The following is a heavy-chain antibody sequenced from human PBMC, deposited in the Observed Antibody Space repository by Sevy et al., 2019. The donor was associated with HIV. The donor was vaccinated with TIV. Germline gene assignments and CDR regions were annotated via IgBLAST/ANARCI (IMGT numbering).Heavy chain of an antibody. J-gene: IGHJ4*02. CDR3: ARGLVNGGFDY. Sequence: GWSLRLSCAASGFSFSTYWMHWVRQAPGRGLVWVSRINSDGSITTYADSVKGRFTTSRDNAKNTLYLQMNRLRAEDTAVYYCARGLVNGGFDYWGQGTLVTVSS. V-gene: IGHV3-74*01. D-gene: IGHD1-1*01. CDR2: INSDGSIT. CDR1: GFSFSTYW.